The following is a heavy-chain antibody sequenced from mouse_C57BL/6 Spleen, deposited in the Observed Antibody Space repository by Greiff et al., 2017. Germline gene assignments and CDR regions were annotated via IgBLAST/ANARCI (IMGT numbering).Heavy chain of an antibody. V-gene: IGHV1-39*01. CDR3: ARSGDYAFYAMDY. CDR2: INPNYGTT. J-gene: IGHJ4*01. Sequence: VQLKESGPELVKPGASVKISCKASGYSFTDYNMNWVKQSNGKSLEWIGVINPNYGTTSYNQKFKGKATLTVDQSSSTAYMQLNSLTSEDSAVYYCARSGDYAFYAMDYWGQGTSVTVSS. CDR1: GYSFTDYN. D-gene: IGHD2-4*01.